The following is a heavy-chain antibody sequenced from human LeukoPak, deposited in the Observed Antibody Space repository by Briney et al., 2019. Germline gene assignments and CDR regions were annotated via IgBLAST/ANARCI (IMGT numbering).Heavy chain of an antibody. V-gene: IGHV3-11*05. Sequence: GGSLRLSCAASGFTFSDYYMSWIRQAPGKGLEWVSYISSSSSYTNYADSVKGRFTISRDNSKNTLYLQLNSPRAEDTAVYYCAKGGYCSTSSCRKRFDYWGQGTLVTVSS. D-gene: IGHD2-2*03. CDR2: ISSSSSYT. J-gene: IGHJ4*02. CDR1: GFTFSDYY. CDR3: AKGGYCSTSSCRKRFDY.